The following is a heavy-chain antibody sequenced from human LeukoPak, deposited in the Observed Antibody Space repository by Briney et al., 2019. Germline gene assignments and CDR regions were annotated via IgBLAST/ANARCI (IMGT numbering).Heavy chain of an antibody. V-gene: IGHV3-7*01. CDR1: GFTFSTYW. Sequence: GRSLRLSCAASGFTFSTYWMAWVRQAPGKGLEWVASMKQDGNEKYYVDSVKGRFTISRDNAKNSLNLQMNSLRAEDTAVYYCARDAESGGSYFDYWGQGTLVTVSS. D-gene: IGHD2-15*01. CDR3: ARDAESGGSYFDY. J-gene: IGHJ4*02. CDR2: MKQDGNEK.